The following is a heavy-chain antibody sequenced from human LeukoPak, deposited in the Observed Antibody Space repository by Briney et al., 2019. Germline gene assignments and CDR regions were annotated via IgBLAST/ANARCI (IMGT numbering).Heavy chain of an antibody. D-gene: IGHD2-21*02. V-gene: IGHV4-34*01. CDR3: ARDLASCAGDCRSDSFDS. CDR1: GRSFSGYY. J-gene: IGHJ4*02. CDR2: INHSGST. Sequence: PSETLSLTCAVYGRSFSGYYWSWIRQPPGKGLEWIGEINHSGSTNYNPSLKSRVTISVDTSKNQFSLKLSSVTAADTAVYYCARDLASCAGDCRSDSFDSWGQGIRVTVSS.